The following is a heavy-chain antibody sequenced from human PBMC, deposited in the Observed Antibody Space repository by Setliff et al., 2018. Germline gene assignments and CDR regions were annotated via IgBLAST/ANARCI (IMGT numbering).Heavy chain of an antibody. D-gene: IGHD3-22*01. CDR2: IYTSWST. CDR3: ARGSFPYDNSGFDY. CDR1: GGSISNTYYY. J-gene: IGHJ4*02. Sequence: SETLSLTCTVSGGSISNTYYYWSWIRQPAGQGLEWIGQIYTSWSTTYNPSLKSRVTMSADTSKNQFSLKLSSVTAADTAVYYCARGSFPYDNSGFDYWGQGTLVTVSS. V-gene: IGHV4-4*07.